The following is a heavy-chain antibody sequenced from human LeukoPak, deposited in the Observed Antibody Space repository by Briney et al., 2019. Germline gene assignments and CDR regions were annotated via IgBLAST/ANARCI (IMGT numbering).Heavy chain of an antibody. CDR2: ICYSGST. D-gene: IGHD4-17*01. CDR1: GGSISSGDYY. Sequence: SQTLSLTCTVSGGSISSGDYYWSWIRQPPGKGLEWIVYICYSGSTYSNPSLKRRVTISVDTSKNQFSLRLSSVTAADTAVYSCARAYGDRRVGAFDIWGQGTMVTVSS. V-gene: IGHV4-30-4*01. J-gene: IGHJ3*02. CDR3: ARAYGDRRVGAFDI.